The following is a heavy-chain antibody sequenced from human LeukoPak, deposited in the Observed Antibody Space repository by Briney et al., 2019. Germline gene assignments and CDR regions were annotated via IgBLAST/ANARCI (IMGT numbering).Heavy chain of an antibody. V-gene: IGHV3-30-3*01. Sequence: GRSLRLSCAASGFTFSSYAMHWVRQAPGKGLEWVAVISYDGSNKYYADSVKGRFTISRDNSKNTLYLQMNSLRAEDTAVYYCAKDLLIAAAGTFDYWGQGTLVTVSS. D-gene: IGHD6-13*01. CDR2: ISYDGSNK. J-gene: IGHJ4*02. CDR1: GFTFSSYA. CDR3: AKDLLIAAAGTFDY.